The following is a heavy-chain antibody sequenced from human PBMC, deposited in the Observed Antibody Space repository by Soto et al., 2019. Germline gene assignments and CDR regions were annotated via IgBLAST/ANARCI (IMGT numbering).Heavy chain of an antibody. CDR2: FDPEDGET. Sequence: GASVKVSCKVSGYTLTELSMHWVRQAPGKGLEWMGGFDPEDGETIYAQKFQGRVTMTEDTSTDTAYMELSSLRSEDTAVYYCATGRRACYGSGREDWFDPWGQGTLVTAPQ. CDR3: ATGRRACYGSGREDWFDP. J-gene: IGHJ5*02. D-gene: IGHD3-10*01. V-gene: IGHV1-24*01. CDR1: GYTLTELS.